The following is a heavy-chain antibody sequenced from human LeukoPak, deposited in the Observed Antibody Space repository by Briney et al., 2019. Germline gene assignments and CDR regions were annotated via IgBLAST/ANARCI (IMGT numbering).Heavy chain of an antibody. J-gene: IGHJ4*02. D-gene: IGHD6-19*01. CDR3: AKDLDWKSEPDGWYFPFDY. CDR1: GFTFSSYA. CDR2: ISGSGGST. V-gene: IGHV3-23*01. Sequence: GGSLRLSCAASGFTFSSYAMSWVRQAPGKGLEWVSAISGSGGSTYYADSVKGRFTISRDNSKNTLYLQMNSLRAEDTAVYYCAKDLDWKSEPDGWYFPFDYWGQGTLVTVSS.